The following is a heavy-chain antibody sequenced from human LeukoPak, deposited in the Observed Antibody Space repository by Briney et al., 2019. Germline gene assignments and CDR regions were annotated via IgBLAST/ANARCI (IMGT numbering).Heavy chain of an antibody. CDR3: ARLPITKRALDV. CDR1: GGSISSGGYY. Sequence: SETLSLTCTVSGGSISSGGYYWSWIRQHPGKGLEWIGYIYYSGSTYYNPSLNSRRVTISVDTSKNQFSLKVTSVTAADTAVYYCARLPITKRALDVWGQGTTVTVSS. CDR2: IYYSGST. D-gene: IGHD1-14*01. J-gene: IGHJ6*02. V-gene: IGHV4-31*03.